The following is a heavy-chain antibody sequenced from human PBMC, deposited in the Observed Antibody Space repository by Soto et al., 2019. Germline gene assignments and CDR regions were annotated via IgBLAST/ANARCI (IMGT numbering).Heavy chain of an antibody. CDR3: ARSVFP. Sequence: SETLSLTCAVSGGSISSGGYSWSWIRQPPGKGLEWIGYIYYSGGTYYNPSLKSRVTISVDTSKNQFSLKLTSVTAADTAVYYCARSVFPWGQGTLVTVS. V-gene: IGHV4-31*11. CDR1: GGSISSGGYS. CDR2: IYYSGGT. J-gene: IGHJ5*02.